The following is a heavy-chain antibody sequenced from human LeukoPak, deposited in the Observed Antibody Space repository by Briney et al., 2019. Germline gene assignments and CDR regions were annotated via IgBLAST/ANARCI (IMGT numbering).Heavy chain of an antibody. Sequence: SETLSPTCTVSGGSISSYYWSWIRQPPGKGLEWIGYIYYSGSTNCNPSLKSRVTISVDTSKNQFSLKLSSVTAADTAVYYCARGGDFWSGSLNWFDPWGQGTLVTVSS. CDR1: GGSISSYY. CDR2: IYYSGST. J-gene: IGHJ5*02. V-gene: IGHV4-59*01. CDR3: ARGGDFWSGSLNWFDP. D-gene: IGHD3-3*01.